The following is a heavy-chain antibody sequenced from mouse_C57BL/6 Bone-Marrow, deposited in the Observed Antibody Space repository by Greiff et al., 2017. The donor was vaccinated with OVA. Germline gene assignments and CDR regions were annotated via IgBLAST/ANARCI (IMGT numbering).Heavy chain of an antibody. V-gene: IGHV1-18*01. CDR3: ARGGYYDYDGGAWFAY. CDR1: GYTFTDYN. D-gene: IGHD2-4*01. Sequence: VQLQQSGPELAKPGASVKIPCKASGYTFTDYNMDLVKQSHGKSLEWIGDINSNNGGTIYNQKFKGKATLTVDKSSSTAYMELRSLTSEDTAVYYCARGGYYDYDGGAWFAYWGQGTLVTVSA. J-gene: IGHJ3*01. CDR2: INSNNGGT.